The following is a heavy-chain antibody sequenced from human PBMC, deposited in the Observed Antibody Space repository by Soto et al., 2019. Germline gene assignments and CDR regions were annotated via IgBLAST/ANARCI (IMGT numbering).Heavy chain of an antibody. CDR2: VNAGNGNT. Sequence: QVQLVQSGAEVKKPGASVKVSCKASGYTFTSYAIHWVRQAPGQRLEWMGWVNAGNGNTKYSQKLQGRVTITRDTSTSTAYMELSSLRSEDTAVYYCARDLGYNWHLIDYWGQGTLVTVSS. D-gene: IGHD1-20*01. V-gene: IGHV1-3*01. CDR1: GYTFTSYA. J-gene: IGHJ4*02. CDR3: ARDLGYNWHLIDY.